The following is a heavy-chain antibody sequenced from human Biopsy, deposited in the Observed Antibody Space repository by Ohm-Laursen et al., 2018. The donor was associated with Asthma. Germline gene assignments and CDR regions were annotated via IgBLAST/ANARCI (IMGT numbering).Heavy chain of an antibody. J-gene: IGHJ4*02. V-gene: IGHV3-30-3*01. Sequence: SLRLSCAASRFTYEMHWVRQAPGKGLEWVAVVSYDGSSIYYADYVKGGFTISRDNSKNTLSLQMISLTAEETAVYYFSREGVAGTHIEDWGQGTLVTVSS. CDR2: VSYDGSSI. CDR3: SREGVAGTHIED. D-gene: IGHD6-19*01. CDR1: RFTYE.